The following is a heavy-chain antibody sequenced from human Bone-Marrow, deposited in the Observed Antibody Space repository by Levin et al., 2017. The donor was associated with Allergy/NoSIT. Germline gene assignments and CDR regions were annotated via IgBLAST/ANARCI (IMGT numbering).Heavy chain of an antibody. CDR1: GFTFSSFW. CDR3: ADPPSGF. CDR2: IKQDGSEQ. Sequence: PGESLKISCAASGFTFSSFWMTWVRQAPGKGLEWVANIKQDGSEQNYMDSVKGRFTISRDNAKNSLYLQMNSLRAEDTAVYYCADPPSGFWGQGTLVTVSS. V-gene: IGHV3-7*01. J-gene: IGHJ4*02. D-gene: IGHD3-10*01.